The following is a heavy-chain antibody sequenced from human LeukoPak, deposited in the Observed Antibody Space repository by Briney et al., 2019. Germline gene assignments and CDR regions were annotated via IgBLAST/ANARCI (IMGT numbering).Heavy chain of an antibody. Sequence: PSETLSLTCTVSDGSLNPYYWSWIRQPPGKGLEWLAYIYHSGSTSYNPSLKSRVTISLDASKNQISLKLSSVTAADTAVYYCARDADGSSWYGNAFDIWGQGTMVTVSS. CDR1: DGSLNPYY. CDR3: ARDADGSSWYGNAFDI. J-gene: IGHJ3*02. D-gene: IGHD6-13*01. V-gene: IGHV4-59*12. CDR2: IYHSGST.